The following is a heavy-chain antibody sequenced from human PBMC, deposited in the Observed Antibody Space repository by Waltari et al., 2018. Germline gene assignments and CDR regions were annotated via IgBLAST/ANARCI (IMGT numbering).Heavy chain of an antibody. Sequence: QVQLVQSGAEVKKPGASVKVSCKASGYPFPSSDVNCVRQATGQGLEWMGWMNPNSGNTGYAQKFQGRVTMTRNTSISTAYMELSSLRSEDTAVYYCATYYDFWSGYFGGGMDVWGQGTTVTVSS. CDR1: GYPFPSSD. CDR2: MNPNSGNT. V-gene: IGHV1-8*01. D-gene: IGHD3-3*01. CDR3: ATYYDFWSGYFGGGMDV. J-gene: IGHJ6*02.